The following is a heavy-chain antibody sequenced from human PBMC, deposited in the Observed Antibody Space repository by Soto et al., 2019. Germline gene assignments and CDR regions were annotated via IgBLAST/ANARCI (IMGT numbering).Heavy chain of an antibody. Sequence: SETLSLTCTVSGGSISSSSCHWGWIRQPPGKGLEWIGYIYYSGSTNYNPSLKSRVTISVDTSKNQFSLKLSSVTAADTAVYYCARYSSSWYPNAFDIWGQGTMVTVSS. J-gene: IGHJ3*02. D-gene: IGHD6-13*01. CDR3: ARYSSSWYPNAFDI. CDR1: GGSISSSSCH. V-gene: IGHV4-61*05. CDR2: IYYSGST.